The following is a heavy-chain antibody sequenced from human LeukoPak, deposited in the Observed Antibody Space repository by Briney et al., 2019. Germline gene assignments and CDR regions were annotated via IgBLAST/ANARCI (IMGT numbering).Heavy chain of an antibody. CDR2: IKSDGSST. Sequence: GGSLRLSCAASGFTFSGYWMHWVRHGPGKGLVWVSRIKSDGSSTSYADSVKGRFTISRDNARNTLYLQMNSLRAEDTAVYYCARSDWFDPWGQGTLVTVSS. CDR3: ARSDWFDP. J-gene: IGHJ5*02. CDR1: GFTFSGYW. V-gene: IGHV3-74*01.